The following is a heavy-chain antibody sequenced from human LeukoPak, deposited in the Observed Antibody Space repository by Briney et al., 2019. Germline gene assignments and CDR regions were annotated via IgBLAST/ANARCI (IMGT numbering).Heavy chain of an antibody. CDR1: GFTFSSYG. CDR2: ISYDGSNK. V-gene: IGHV3-30*18. J-gene: IGHJ3*02. Sequence: GGSLRLSCAASGFTFSSYGMHWVRQAPGKGLEWVAVISYDGSNKYYADSVKGRFTISRDNSKNTLYLQMNSLRAEDTAVYYCAKLGPTYYYDSSGYSDAFDIWGQGTMVTVSS. D-gene: IGHD3-22*01. CDR3: AKLGPTYYYDSSGYSDAFDI.